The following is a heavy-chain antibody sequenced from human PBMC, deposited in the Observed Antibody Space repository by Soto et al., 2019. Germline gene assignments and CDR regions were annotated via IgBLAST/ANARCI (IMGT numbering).Heavy chain of an antibody. V-gene: IGHV3-7*01. J-gene: IGHJ4*02. Sequence: GGSLRLSCAASGFTFRSFTMNGVRQAPGKGLEWVANIKQDGSEKYYVDSVKGRFTISRDNAKNSLYLQMNSLRAEDTAVYYCAREVATIDYWGQGTLVTVSS. CDR1: GFTFRSFT. CDR3: AREVATIDY. D-gene: IGHD5-12*01. CDR2: IKQDGSEK.